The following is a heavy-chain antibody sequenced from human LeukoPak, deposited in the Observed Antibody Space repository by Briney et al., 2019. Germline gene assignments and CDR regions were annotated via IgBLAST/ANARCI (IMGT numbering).Heavy chain of an antibody. D-gene: IGHD3-22*01. V-gene: IGHV3-74*01. Sequence: QPGGSLRLSCAASGFTFSSYWTHWVRQAPGKGLVWVSRINTDESSTTYADSVKGRFTISRDNAKNTLYLQMNSLRAEDTAVYYCARGGGYYYYDSAFDYWGQGTLVTVSS. CDR3: ARGGGYYYYDSAFDY. CDR2: INTDESST. CDR1: GFTFSSYW. J-gene: IGHJ4*02.